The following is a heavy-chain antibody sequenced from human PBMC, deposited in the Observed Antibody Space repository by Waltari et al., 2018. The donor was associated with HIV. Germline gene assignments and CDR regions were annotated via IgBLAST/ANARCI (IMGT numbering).Heavy chain of an antibody. CDR1: GGPIPSGDYY. D-gene: IGHD3-9*01. V-gene: IGHV4-61*02. J-gene: IGHJ2*01. CDR3: ARGLDILTGHYHWFLDV. Sequence: QVQLQASGPGLVKPSQTLSLTCTVSGGPIPSGDYYWTWIRQPAGKGLEWIGRVYTSGSANYNPSLRSRVTMSLDTSKNQFSLKLTSVTAADTAVYYCARGLDILTGHYHWFLDVWGRGTLVTVSS. CDR2: VYTSGSA.